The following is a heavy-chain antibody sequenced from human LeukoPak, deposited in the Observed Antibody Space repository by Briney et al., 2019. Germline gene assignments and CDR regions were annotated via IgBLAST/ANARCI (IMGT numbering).Heavy chain of an antibody. Sequence: PSETLSLTCAVYGGSFSGYYWSWIRQPPGKGLEWIGEINHSGSTNYNPSLKSRVTISVDTSKNQFSLKLSSVTAADTAVYYCARASGGYSYGYSDYWGQGTLVTVSS. CDR1: GGSFSGYY. D-gene: IGHD5-18*01. J-gene: IGHJ4*02. CDR2: INHSGST. V-gene: IGHV4-34*01. CDR3: ARASGGYSYGYSDY.